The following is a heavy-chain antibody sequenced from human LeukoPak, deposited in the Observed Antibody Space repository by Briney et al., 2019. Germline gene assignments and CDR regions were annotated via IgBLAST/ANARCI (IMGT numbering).Heavy chain of an antibody. CDR3: ARDLVTVTKGFDI. Sequence: SETLSLTCAVSDDSFSSHYWTWIRQPPGKGLEWIGYISYIGTTNYNPSLKSRVTISIDTSKNQFSLKLSSVTAADTAVYYCARDLVTVTKGFDIWGQGTIVSVSS. CDR1: DDSFSSHY. V-gene: IGHV4-59*11. J-gene: IGHJ3*02. D-gene: IGHD4-17*01. CDR2: ISYIGTT.